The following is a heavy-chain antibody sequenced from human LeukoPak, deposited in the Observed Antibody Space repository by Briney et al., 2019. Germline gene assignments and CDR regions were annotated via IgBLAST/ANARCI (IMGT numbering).Heavy chain of an antibody. CDR1: GYTFTSYG. V-gene: IGHV1-18*01. CDR3: AKTTVTSEEYFYYYMDV. CDR2: IITYNGNT. Sequence: ASVKVSCKTSGYTFTSYGLSWVRQAPGQGLEWMGCIITYNGNTYYSQKLQGRVTMTTDTSTSTAYMELRSLRSDDTAVYYCAKTTVTSEEYFYYYMDVWGKGTTVTVS. J-gene: IGHJ6*03. D-gene: IGHD4-17*01.